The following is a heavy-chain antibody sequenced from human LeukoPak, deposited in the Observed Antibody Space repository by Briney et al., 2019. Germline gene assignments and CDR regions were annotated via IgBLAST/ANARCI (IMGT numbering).Heavy chain of an antibody. CDR2: FRSKDYGGTT. V-gene: IGHV3-49*04. J-gene: IGHJ4*02. CDR3: TRDMLRFLEWTFDY. D-gene: IGHD3-3*01. CDR1: GFTFGDYA. Sequence: GGSLRLSCTASGFTFGDYAMSWVRQAEGKGLEGVGFFRSKDYGGTTEYAASVKGRFTISRDDSKSIAYLQMNSLKTEDTAVYYCTRDMLRFLEWTFDYWGQGTLVTVSS.